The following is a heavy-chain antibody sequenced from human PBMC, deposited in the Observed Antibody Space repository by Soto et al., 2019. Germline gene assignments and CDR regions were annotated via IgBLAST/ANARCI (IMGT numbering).Heavy chain of an antibody. V-gene: IGHV3-23*01. CDR2: ISGSRTST. Sequence: GGSLRLSCATSGFTFSSYAMSWVRQAPGKGLEWVSSISGSRTSTFYADSVKGRFTISTDNSKNTLYLQMNSLRAEDTAVYYCAKGRGYKNPFDPWGQGTLVTVSS. D-gene: IGHD5-18*01. J-gene: IGHJ5*02. CDR3: AKGRGYKNPFDP. CDR1: GFTFSSYA.